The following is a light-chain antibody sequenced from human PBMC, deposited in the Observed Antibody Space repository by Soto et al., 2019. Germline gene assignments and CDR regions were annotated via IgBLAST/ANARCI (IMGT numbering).Light chain of an antibody. J-gene: IGKJ1*01. V-gene: IGKV3-15*01. CDR3: QQYKDWPHT. Sequence: EIVMTQAPAPLAVSPGERAPPSRMASQSVRNNLAWYQQKRGQAPRLLIFGASTRATGFPARFSGSGSGTEFTLTISSLQSEDFAVYYCQQYKDWPHTFGQGTKVEI. CDR2: GAS. CDR1: QSVRNN.